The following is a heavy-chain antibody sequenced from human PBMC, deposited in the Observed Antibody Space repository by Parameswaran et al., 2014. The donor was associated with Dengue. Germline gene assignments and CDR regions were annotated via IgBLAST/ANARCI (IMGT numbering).Heavy chain of an antibody. CDR2: IKQDGSEK. CDR3: ARDHPRTSCNDY. Sequence: RWIRQPPGKGLEWVANIKQDGSEKYYVDSVKGRFTISRDNAKNSLYLQMNSLRAEDTAVYYCARDHPRTSCNDYWGQGTLVTVSS. D-gene: IGHD2-2*01. J-gene: IGHJ4*02. V-gene: IGHV3-7*01.